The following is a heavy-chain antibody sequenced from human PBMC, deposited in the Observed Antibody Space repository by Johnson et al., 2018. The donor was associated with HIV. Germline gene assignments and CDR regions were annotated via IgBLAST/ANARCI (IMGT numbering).Heavy chain of an antibody. CDR1: GFTFSSYG. V-gene: IGHV3-30*03. D-gene: IGHD1-26*01. J-gene: IGHJ3*02. Sequence: QVQLVESGGGLVQPGGSLRLSCAASGFTFSSYGMHWVRQAPGKGLEWVAVISYDGSNKYYADSVKGRFTISRDNSKHSLYVQMNSLRAEDRSVYYCARGREGGTYQGGAFDIWGQGTMVTVSS. CDR3: ARGREGGTYQGGAFDI. CDR2: ISYDGSNK.